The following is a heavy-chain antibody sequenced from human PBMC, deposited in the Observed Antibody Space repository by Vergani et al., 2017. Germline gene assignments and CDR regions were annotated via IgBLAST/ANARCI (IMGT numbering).Heavy chain of an antibody. J-gene: IGHJ4*02. CDR3: ARSLVAGKGGY. CDR1: GFTFSSYE. Sequence: EVQLVESGGGLVQPGGSLRLSCAASGFTFSSYEMNWVRQAPGKGLEWVSYISSSGSTIYYADSVKGRFTISRDNAKNSLYLEMNSLRVEDTAVYFCARSLVAGKGGYWGQGTRVAVSS. D-gene: IGHD6-19*01. CDR2: ISSSGSTI. V-gene: IGHV3-48*03.